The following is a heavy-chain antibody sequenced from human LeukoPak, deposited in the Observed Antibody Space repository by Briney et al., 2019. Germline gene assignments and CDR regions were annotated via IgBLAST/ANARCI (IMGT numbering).Heavy chain of an antibody. J-gene: IGHJ6*03. Sequence: SETLSLTCTVSGGSISCSSYYWGWIRQPPGEGLEWIGSTYYSGSTYYNPSLKSRVTISVDTSKNQFSLKLSSVTAADTAVYYCARLFSDSVVVVATNYYMDVWGKGSTVTVSS. V-gene: IGHV4-39*01. CDR1: GGSISCSSYY. CDR2: TYYSGST. D-gene: IGHD5-24*01. CDR3: ARLFSDSVVVVATNYYMDV.